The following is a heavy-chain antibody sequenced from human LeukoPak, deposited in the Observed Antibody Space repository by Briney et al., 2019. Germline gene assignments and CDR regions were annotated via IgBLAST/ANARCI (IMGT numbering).Heavy chain of an antibody. D-gene: IGHD3-10*01. CDR1: GGSISSGGYY. Sequence: PSETLSLTCTVSGGSISSGGYYWSWIRQHPGKGLEWIGYIYYSGSTYHNPSLKSRVTISVDTSKNQFSLKLSSVTAADTAVYYCARGYYYYGSAHWFDPWGQGTLVTVSS. CDR2: IYYSGST. V-gene: IGHV4-31*03. J-gene: IGHJ5*02. CDR3: ARGYYYYGSAHWFDP.